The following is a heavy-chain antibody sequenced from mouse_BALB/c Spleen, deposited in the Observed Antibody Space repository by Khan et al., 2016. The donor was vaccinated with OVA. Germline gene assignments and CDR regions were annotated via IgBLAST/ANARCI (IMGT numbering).Heavy chain of an antibody. Sequence: VQLQQPGAELVKPGASVKLSCTASGFNINDTCLHWVKQRPEQGLEWIGRIDPANGDTIYDPTFQAKATITADTPTNIAYLQLSSLTSEDTAVYYCARSNSLWPMDYWGQGTSVTVSS. J-gene: IGHJ4*01. V-gene: IGHV14-3*02. CDR3: ARSNSLWPMDY. D-gene: IGHD1-1*01. CDR2: IDPANGDT. CDR1: GFNINDTC.